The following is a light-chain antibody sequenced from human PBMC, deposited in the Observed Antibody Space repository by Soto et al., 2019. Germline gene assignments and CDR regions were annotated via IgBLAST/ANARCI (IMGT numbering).Light chain of an antibody. CDR2: GAS. CDR1: QVITRW. J-gene: IGKJ4*01. V-gene: IGKV1-12*01. Sequence: DIQMTQSPSSVSASVGDRVTITCRASQVITRWLAWYQQRPGKAPNLLIYGASSLQSGVPSRFSGSGSGTEFTRTISSLKPEDFATYYCQQSHSFPPTFGGGTKVEIK. CDR3: QQSHSFPPT.